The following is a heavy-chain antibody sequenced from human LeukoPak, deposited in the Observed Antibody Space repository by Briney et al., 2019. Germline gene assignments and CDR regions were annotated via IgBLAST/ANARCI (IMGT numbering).Heavy chain of an antibody. Sequence: PAETLSLTCTVSGGSISSYYWSWIRQPPGKGLEWIGYIYYSGSTSYNPSLKSRVTISVDTSKNQFSLNQSSVTAADTAVYYCAARAAAGTNWGQGTLVTVSS. J-gene: IGHJ4*02. V-gene: IGHV4-59*01. CDR3: AARAAAGTN. CDR1: GGSISSYY. CDR2: IYYSGST. D-gene: IGHD6-13*01.